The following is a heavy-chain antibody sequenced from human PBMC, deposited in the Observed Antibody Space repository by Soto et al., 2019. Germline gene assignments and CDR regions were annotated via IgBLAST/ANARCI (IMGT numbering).Heavy chain of an antibody. J-gene: IGHJ3*02. CDR2: VGGSDTDK. CDR3: AKDATAVNGVWDPFDM. D-gene: IGHD2-8*01. Sequence: EVQLLESGGGVVQPGGSLRLSCAASGFTFSAYAMSWVRQAPGKGLQCVSGVGGSDTDKHYADSVRGRFTVSRDNSKNTLYLQMNSLRVDDTAVYYCAKDATAVNGVWDPFDMWGQGTEVTVSS. V-gene: IGHV3-23*01. CDR1: GFTFSAYA.